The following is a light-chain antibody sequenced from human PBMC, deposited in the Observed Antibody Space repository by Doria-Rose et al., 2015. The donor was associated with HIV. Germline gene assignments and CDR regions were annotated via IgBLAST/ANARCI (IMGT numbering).Light chain of an antibody. J-gene: IGKJ1*01. CDR2: DGS. CDR3: HQYGTSWT. V-gene: IGKV3-20*01. CDR1: QSFSSTY. Sequence: EIVMTLSPGTLSLSPGEGATLSCRASQSFSSTYLAWYQQKPGQAPSLLIYDGSTRATGIPDRFSASGSGTDFTLTINRLEPEDSALYYCHQYGTSWTFGQGTKVEI.